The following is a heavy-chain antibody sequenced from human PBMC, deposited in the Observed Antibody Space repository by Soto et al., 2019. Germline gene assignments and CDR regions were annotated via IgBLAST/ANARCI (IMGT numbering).Heavy chain of an antibody. Sequence: VRSLRLSCAASGFTFSTYAMSWVRQAPGKGLEWVSAISGSGGSTYYADSVKGRFTISRDNSKNTLYLQMNSLRAEDTAVYYCAKVPSLGAFDIWGQGTMVTVSS. J-gene: IGHJ3*02. D-gene: IGHD7-27*01. CDR3: AKVPSLGAFDI. V-gene: IGHV3-23*01. CDR1: GFTFSTYA. CDR2: ISGSGGST.